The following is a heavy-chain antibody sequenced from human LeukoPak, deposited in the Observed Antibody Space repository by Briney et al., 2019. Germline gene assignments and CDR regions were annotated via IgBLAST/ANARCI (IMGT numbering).Heavy chain of an antibody. CDR2: IHHDGRT. D-gene: IGHD4-17*01. CDR1: GGSLSGHY. V-gene: IGHV4-34*01. J-gene: IGHJ3*01. CDR3: AREPVPQDYGDTVNAYDL. Sequence: SETLSLTCAVYGGSLSGHYWSWIRQSPGKGLEWIGDIHHDGRTKYSPSLKSRASILLDTSKNEVSLRLTPVTAADTALYFCAREPVPQDYGDTVNAYDLWGQGTMVIVSS.